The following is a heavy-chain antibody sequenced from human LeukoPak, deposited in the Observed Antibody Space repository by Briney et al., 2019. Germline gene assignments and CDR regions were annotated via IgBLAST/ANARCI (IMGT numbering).Heavy chain of an antibody. CDR1: GFTFSDYY. D-gene: IGHD1-14*01. Sequence: GGSLRLSCAASGFTFSDYYMSWIRQAPGKGLEWVSYISDSSSYTDYADSVKGRFTISRDNSKNSLYLQMNSLRAEDTAVYYCARVFDSDHAYNWFDPWGQGTLVTVSP. J-gene: IGHJ5*02. CDR3: ARVFDSDHAYNWFDP. CDR2: ISDSSSYT. V-gene: IGHV3-11*05.